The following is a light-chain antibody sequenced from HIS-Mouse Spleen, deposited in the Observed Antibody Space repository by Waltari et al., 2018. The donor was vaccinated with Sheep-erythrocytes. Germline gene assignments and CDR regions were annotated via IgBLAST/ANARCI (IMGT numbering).Light chain of an antibody. Sequence: SYELTQPPSVSVSPGQTASITCSGYKLGDKYACWYQQKPGQSPVLVIYHDSKRPSGIPERFSGSNSGNTATLTISGTQAMDEADYYCQAWDSSTEVFGGGTKLTVL. CDR3: QAWDSSTEV. CDR2: HDS. CDR1: KLGDKY. J-gene: IGLJ2*01. V-gene: IGLV3-1*01.